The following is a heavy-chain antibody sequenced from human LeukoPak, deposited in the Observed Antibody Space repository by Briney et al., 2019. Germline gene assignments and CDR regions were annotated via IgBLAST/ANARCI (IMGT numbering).Heavy chain of an antibody. CDR2: IYPGDSDT. J-gene: IGHJ4*02. Sequence: GESLKISCQGSGYSFSRYWIGWVRQMPGKGLEWMGIIYPGDSDTRYSPSFQGQVTISADKSISTAYLQWSSLKASDTAMYYCARTSGVGISDFDYWGQGTLVTVSS. CDR3: ARTSGVGISDFDY. CDR1: GYSFSRYW. V-gene: IGHV5-51*01. D-gene: IGHD1-26*01.